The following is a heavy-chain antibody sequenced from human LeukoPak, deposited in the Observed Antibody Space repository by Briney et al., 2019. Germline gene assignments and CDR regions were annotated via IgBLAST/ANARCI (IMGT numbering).Heavy chain of an antibody. Sequence: SETLSLTCPVSGGSISSGSYYWSWIRQPAGKGLEWIGRIYTSGSTNYTPPLNSRLTISVDTSKNQFSLKLSSVTAADTAVYYCARGPSGYSSSWYGGGYFDYWGQGTLVTASS. CDR2: IYTSGST. D-gene: IGHD6-13*01. J-gene: IGHJ4*02. V-gene: IGHV4-61*02. CDR1: GGSISSGSYY. CDR3: ARGPSGYSSSWYGGGYFDY.